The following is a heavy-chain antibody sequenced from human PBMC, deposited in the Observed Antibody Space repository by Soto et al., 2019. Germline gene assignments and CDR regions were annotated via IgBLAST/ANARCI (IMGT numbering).Heavy chain of an antibody. D-gene: IGHD3-16*01. J-gene: IGHJ4*02. CDR2: IYHSGST. CDR1: GGSISSSHW. CDR3: ASSGGGEDY. Sequence: QVQLQESGPGLVKPSGTLSLSCAVSGGSISSSHWWTWVRQPPGKGLEWIGEIYHSGSTNYNPSLKSRVTISVDTPRNQFSRNLSSGTAADTAVYYCASSGGGEDYWGQGILVTVSS. V-gene: IGHV4-4*02.